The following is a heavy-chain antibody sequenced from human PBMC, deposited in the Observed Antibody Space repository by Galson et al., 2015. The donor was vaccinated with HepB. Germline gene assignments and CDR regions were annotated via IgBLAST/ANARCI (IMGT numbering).Heavy chain of an antibody. CDR2: ISSRSTYI. CDR3: ARDKGAYESSGYYKPDAFDT. J-gene: IGHJ3*02. V-gene: IGHV3-21*01. Sequence: SLRLSCAASEFTFSNYNMNWVRQAPGTGLEWVSSISSRSTYIYYADSVRGRFTISRDNAKNSLHLQMNSLRAEDTAVYYRARDKGAYESSGYYKPDAFDTWGQGTVVTVSS. CDR1: EFTFSNYN. D-gene: IGHD3-22*01.